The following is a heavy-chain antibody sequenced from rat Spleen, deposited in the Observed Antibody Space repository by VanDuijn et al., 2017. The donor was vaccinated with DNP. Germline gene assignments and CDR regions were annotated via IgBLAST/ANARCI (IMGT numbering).Heavy chain of an antibody. CDR3: TTHGVYYGLGGYFDY. V-gene: IGHV5-20*01. Sequence: EVQLVESGGGLVQPGRSLKLSCAASGFTFSDYYMAWVRQAPTEGLEWVAYIRYDGGRTFYRDSVRGRFTISRDNAKSSLYLQMDSLRSEDTATYYCTTHGVYYGLGGYFDYWGQGVMVTVSS. CDR2: IRYDGGRT. J-gene: IGHJ2*01. CDR1: GFTFSDYY. D-gene: IGHD1-6*01.